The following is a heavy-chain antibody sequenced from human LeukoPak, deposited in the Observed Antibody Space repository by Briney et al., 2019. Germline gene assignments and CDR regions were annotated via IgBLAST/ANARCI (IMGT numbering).Heavy chain of an antibody. J-gene: IGHJ6*02. Sequence: PGRSLRLSCAASGDTFSSYTISWVRQAPGQGLEWVGRVVPLLDTKFQGRVTITADKSTSTAYMELKSLRSEDTAVYYCHFWSNFHHVTDTHGMDVWGQGTTVAVSS. CDR2: VVPLLDT. D-gene: IGHD3-3*02. V-gene: IGHV1-69*08. CDR3: HFWSNFHHVTDTHGMDV. CDR1: GDTFSSYT.